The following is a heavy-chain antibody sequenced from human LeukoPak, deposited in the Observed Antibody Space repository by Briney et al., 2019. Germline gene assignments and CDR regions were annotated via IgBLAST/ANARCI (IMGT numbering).Heavy chain of an antibody. V-gene: IGHV4-39*07. CDR3: ARGFVVVTAYFDY. D-gene: IGHD2-21*02. J-gene: IGHJ4*02. CDR2: MYYSGST. Sequence: PSETLSLTCTVSGGSISSSTYYWGWIRQPPGKGLEWIGSMYYSGSTYYNPSLKSRVTISVDTSKNQFSLKLSSVTAADTAVYYCARGFVVVTAYFDYWGQGTLVTVSS. CDR1: GGSISSSTYY.